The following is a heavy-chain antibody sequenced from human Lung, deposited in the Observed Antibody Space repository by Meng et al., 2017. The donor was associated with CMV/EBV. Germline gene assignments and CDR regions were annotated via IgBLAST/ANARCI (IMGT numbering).Heavy chain of an antibody. CDR2: IIGSGDTT. Sequence: AGVTFSRHARSWVRQAPGKGLDWVSAIIGSGDTTYYADSVRGRFTISRDNSKNTLFLQMNSLRPEDTAVYYCARDEGQFGGYGYGHWGQGTLVTVSS. CDR1: GVTFSRHA. CDR3: ARDEGQFGGYGYGH. D-gene: IGHD5-12*01. V-gene: IGHV3-23*01. J-gene: IGHJ4*02.